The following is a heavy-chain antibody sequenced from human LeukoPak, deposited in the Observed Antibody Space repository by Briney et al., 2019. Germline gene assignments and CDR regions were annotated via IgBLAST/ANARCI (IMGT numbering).Heavy chain of an antibody. CDR2: GDPIGGSA. J-gene: IGHJ4*02. CDR1: GYTFTSYY. CDR3: AREGNAPRYFDY. D-gene: IGHD3-16*02. Sequence: GASVKVSCKASGYTFTSYYMHWVRHGPGQGLEWMGMGDPIGGSASYAQKFQGRVTMTRDTATSTVYMELSSLRSEDTAVYYCAREGNAPRYFDYWGQGTLVTVSS. V-gene: IGHV1-46*01.